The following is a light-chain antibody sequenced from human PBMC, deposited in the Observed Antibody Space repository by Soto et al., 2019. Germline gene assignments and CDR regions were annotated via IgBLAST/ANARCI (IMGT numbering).Light chain of an antibody. J-gene: IGKJ1*01. CDR3: QQHGSSPRT. CDR2: GAS. CDR1: QSVSSSY. V-gene: IGKV3-20*01. Sequence: EIVLTQSPGTLSLSPGERVTLSCRASQSVSSSYLAWYQQIPGQAPRLLLYGASRRATGIPDRFSGSGSGTDFTLTISRLEPEDFAVYYWQQHGSSPRTFGQGTKVEIK.